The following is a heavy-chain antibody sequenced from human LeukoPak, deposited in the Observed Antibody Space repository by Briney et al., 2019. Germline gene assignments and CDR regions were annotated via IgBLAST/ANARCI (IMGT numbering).Heavy chain of an antibody. CDR2: IYSGGST. D-gene: IGHD2-15*01. Sequence: PGGSLRLSCAASGFTVSSNYMSWVRQAPGKGLEWVSVIYSGGSTYYADSVKGRFTISRDNSKNTLYLQMNSLRAEDTAVYYCANEDCSGGSCFFDYWGQGTLVTVSS. V-gene: IGHV3-66*01. CDR3: ANEDCSGGSCFFDY. CDR1: GFTVSSNY. J-gene: IGHJ4*02.